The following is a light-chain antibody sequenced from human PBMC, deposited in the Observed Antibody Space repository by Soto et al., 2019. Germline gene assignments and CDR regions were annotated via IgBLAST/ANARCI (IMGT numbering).Light chain of an antibody. CDR1: QSVGTY. Sequence: EIVMTQSPATLSLSPGERATLSCWASQSVGTYLAWYQQKPGQAPRLLIYESSKRAADIPARFSGSGSGTDFTLTISSLEPEDFAVYYCQHRSIWPTSFGGGTKVEIK. V-gene: IGKV3-11*01. CDR2: ESS. CDR3: QHRSIWPTS. J-gene: IGKJ4*01.